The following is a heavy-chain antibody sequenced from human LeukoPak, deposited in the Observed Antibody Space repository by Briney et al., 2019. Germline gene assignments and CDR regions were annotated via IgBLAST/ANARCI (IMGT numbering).Heavy chain of an antibody. J-gene: IGHJ3*02. CDR2: INTNTGNP. CDR3: ARDRLLGDGDSTRGCAFDI. D-gene: IGHD4-17*01. V-gene: IGHV7-4-1*02. CDR1: GYTFTSYA. Sequence: ASVKVSCKASGYTFTSYAMNWVRQAPGQGLEWMGWINTNTGNPTYAQGFTGRFVFSLDTSVSTAYLQISSLKAEDTAVYYCARDRLLGDGDSTRGCAFDIWGQGTMVTVSS.